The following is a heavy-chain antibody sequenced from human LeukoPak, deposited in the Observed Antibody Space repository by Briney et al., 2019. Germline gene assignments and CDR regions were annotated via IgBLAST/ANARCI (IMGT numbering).Heavy chain of an antibody. CDR3: ARVTTIFGGDY. D-gene: IGHD3-3*01. CDR1: GGTFSSYA. Sequence: GASVKVSCKASGGTFSSYAISWVRQAPGQGLEWMRGIIPIFGTANYAQKLQGRVTMTTDTSTSTAYMELRSLRSDDTAVYYCARVTTIFGGDYWGQGTLVTVSS. V-gene: IGHV1-69*05. CDR2: IIPIFGTA. J-gene: IGHJ4*02.